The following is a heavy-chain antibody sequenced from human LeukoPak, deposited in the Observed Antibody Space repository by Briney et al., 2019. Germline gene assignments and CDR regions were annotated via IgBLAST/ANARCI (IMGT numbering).Heavy chain of an antibody. CDR1: GFTFSSYA. D-gene: IGHD1-26*01. V-gene: IGHV3-30*03. Sequence: GGSLRLSCAASGFTFSSYAMSWVRQAPGKGLEWVAVISSDGGKKSYADSVKGRFTISRDNSKNTLYLQMDSLRVEDTAINYCARDRAWDYLDSWDQGPLVTVSS. J-gene: IGHJ4*02. CDR3: ARDRAWDYLDS. CDR2: ISSDGGKK.